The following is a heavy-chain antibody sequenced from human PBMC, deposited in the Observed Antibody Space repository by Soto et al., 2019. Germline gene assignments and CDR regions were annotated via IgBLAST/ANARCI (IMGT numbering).Heavy chain of an antibody. Sequence: GGSLRLSCVASGFTFSTYSMNWVRQAPGRGLEWVPYISWSNSTVYYADSVKGRFIISRDNAKNSLHLQMNSLRDEDTAVYYCAREMATITEIDYWGQGTLVTVSS. D-gene: IGHD5-12*01. J-gene: IGHJ4*02. V-gene: IGHV3-48*02. CDR3: AREMATITEIDY. CDR2: ISWSNSTV. CDR1: GFTFSTYS.